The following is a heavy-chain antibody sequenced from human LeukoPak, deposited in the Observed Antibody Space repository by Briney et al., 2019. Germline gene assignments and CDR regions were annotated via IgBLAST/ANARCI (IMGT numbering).Heavy chain of an antibody. J-gene: IGHJ6*02. Sequence: GGSLRLSCAASGITVSNNYMTWVRQAPGKGLEWVSLIYSGGTTFYADSVKGRLTISRDSSKNTLYLQMNSLRAEDTAVYYCARVSTYESSGYPYYYYAMDVWGQGTTVTVSS. CDR2: IYSGGTT. D-gene: IGHD3-22*01. V-gene: IGHV3-66*01. CDR3: ARVSTYESSGYPYYYYAMDV. CDR1: GITVSNNY.